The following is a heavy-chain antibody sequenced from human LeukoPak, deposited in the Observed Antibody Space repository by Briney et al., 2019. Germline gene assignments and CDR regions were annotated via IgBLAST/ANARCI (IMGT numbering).Heavy chain of an antibody. CDR1: GGSISNYY. Sequence: PSETLSLTCTVSGGSISNYYWSWFRQPAGKGLEWLGRMYTSGSTNYNPSLKSRVTMSLDTSKNQLSLKVRSVTAADTAVYYCARDVDVAAFDIWGQGTMVTVSS. J-gene: IGHJ3*02. V-gene: IGHV4-4*07. D-gene: IGHD2-15*01. CDR3: ARDVDVAAFDI. CDR2: MYTSGST.